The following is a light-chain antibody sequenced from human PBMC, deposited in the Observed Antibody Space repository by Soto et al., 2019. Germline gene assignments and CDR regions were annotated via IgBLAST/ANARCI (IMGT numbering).Light chain of an antibody. CDR3: QQRSNWPPRIT. CDR1: QSVSTY. J-gene: IGKJ5*01. CDR2: DAS. Sequence: EIVLTQSPATLSLSPGERATLSCRASQSVSTYLAWYQQKLGQAPSLLIYDASNRATGIPARFSGSGSGTDFTLTNSSPGPEDFAIYYCQQRSNWPPRITFGQGTRLEIK. V-gene: IGKV3-11*01.